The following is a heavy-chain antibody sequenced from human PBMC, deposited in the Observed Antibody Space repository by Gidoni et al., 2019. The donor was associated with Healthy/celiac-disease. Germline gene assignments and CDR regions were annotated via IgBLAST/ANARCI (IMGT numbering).Heavy chain of an antibody. CDR1: GFTFDDYA. CDR2: ISWNSGSI. J-gene: IGHJ1*01. D-gene: IGHD6-19*01. Sequence: EVQLVESGGGLVQPGRSLRLSCAASGFTFDDYAMHWVRQAPGKGLEWVSGISWNSGSIGYADSVKGRFTISRDNAKNSLYLQMNSLRAEDTALYYCAKGYSSGWYDGYFQHWGQGTLVTVSS. V-gene: IGHV3-9*01. CDR3: AKGYSSGWYDGYFQH.